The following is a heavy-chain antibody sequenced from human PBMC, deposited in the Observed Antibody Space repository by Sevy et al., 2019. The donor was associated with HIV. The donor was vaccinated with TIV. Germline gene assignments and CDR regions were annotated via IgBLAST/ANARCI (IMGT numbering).Heavy chain of an antibody. J-gene: IGHJ4*02. D-gene: IGHD3-3*01. CDR2: INHSGST. V-gene: IGHV4-34*01. CDR1: GGSFSGYY. Sequence: SETLSLTCAVYGGSFSGYYWSWIRQPPGKGLEWIGEINHSGSTNYNPSLESRVTISVDTSKNQYCLMLSFVTAADTAVYYCARVPRITIFGGVISNFDYWGQGTLVTVSS. CDR3: ARVPRITIFGGVISNFDY.